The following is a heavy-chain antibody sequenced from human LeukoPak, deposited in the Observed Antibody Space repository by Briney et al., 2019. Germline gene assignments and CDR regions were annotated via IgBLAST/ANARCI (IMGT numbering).Heavy chain of an antibody. Sequence: GGSLRLSCAASGFTFSSYGMHWVRQAPGKGLEWVAVIPYDGSNKYYADSVKGRFTISRDNSKNTLYLQMNSLRAEDTAVYYCAKDETYYYDSSGYRWGQGTLVTVSS. D-gene: IGHD3-22*01. CDR1: GFTFSSYG. J-gene: IGHJ4*02. CDR2: IPYDGSNK. V-gene: IGHV3-30*18. CDR3: AKDETYYYDSSGYR.